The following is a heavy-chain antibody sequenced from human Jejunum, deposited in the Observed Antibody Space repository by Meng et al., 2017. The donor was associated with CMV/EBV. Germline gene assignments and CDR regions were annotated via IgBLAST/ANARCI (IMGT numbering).Heavy chain of an antibody. D-gene: IGHD3-16*01. Sequence: TSVFQFHDYTIPWVRQAPGKSLKLVSLISWDGGDTLYADSVRGRFTISRDNSKNSLYLHMSSLRADDTAFYYCATIGGLQAFDFWGQGTMVTVSS. V-gene: IGHV3-43*01. CDR1: VFQFHDYT. CDR2: ISWDGGDT. J-gene: IGHJ3*01. CDR3: ATIGGLQAFDF.